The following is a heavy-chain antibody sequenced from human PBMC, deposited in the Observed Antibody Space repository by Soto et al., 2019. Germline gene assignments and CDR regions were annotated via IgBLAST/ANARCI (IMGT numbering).Heavy chain of an antibody. D-gene: IGHD1-26*01. V-gene: IGHV3-23*01. Sequence: GGSLRLSCAASGFTFSSYAMSWVRQAPGKGLDWVSAISGSGGSTYYADSVKGRFTISRDNSKNTLYLQMNSLRAEDTALYYCAKDRVSGSYYTANDYWGQGTLVTVSS. CDR2: ISGSGGST. CDR3: AKDRVSGSYYTANDY. CDR1: GFTFSSYA. J-gene: IGHJ4*02.